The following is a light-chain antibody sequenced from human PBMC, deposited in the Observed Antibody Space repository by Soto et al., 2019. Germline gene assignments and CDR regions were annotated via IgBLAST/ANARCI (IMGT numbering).Light chain of an antibody. V-gene: IGLV1-51*01. J-gene: IGLJ1*01. CDR3: GSWDSSLSAYV. CDR2: DDN. CDR1: SSNIGGNS. Sequence: VLTQPPSVSAAPGQKVTISCSGSSSNIGGNSVSWYQQLPGTAPKLLIYDDNKRPSGIPDRSSGSKSGTSATLGITGFQTGDEADYYCGSWDSSLSAYVFGTGTKVTVL.